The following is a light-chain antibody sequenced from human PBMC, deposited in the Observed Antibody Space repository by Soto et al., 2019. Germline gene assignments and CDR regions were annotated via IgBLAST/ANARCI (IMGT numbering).Light chain of an antibody. J-gene: IGKJ1*01. V-gene: IGKV3-20*01. Sequence: EIVLTQSPGTLSLSPGERATLSCRASQSVSSNYLAWYQQKPGQAPRLLIYGASSRATGIPDRFSGSXSGTDFTLTITRLEPEDSAVYYCQQYGSSPWTFAQGTKVDIK. CDR2: GAS. CDR3: QQYGSSPWT. CDR1: QSVSSNY.